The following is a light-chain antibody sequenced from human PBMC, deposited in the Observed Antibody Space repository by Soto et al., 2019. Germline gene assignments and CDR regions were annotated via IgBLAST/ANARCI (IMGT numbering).Light chain of an antibody. V-gene: IGKV3-11*01. Sequence: EIVLTQSPATLSLSPGERATLSCSASQSVSSYLALYQQKPGHAPRLLIYDASNRSTGIPCRLLVSGSETDFTLTISSLKPEHFAVYYCQQRSNWPRTFGTVTKVDIK. J-gene: IGKJ3*01. CDR2: DAS. CDR1: QSVSSY. CDR3: QQRSNWPRT.